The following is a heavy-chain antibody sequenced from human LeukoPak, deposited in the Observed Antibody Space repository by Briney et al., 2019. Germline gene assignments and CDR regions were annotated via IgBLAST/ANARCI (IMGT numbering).Heavy chain of an antibody. CDR3: ARHRGTYYYGSGSYPYFDY. CDR2: INHSGST. J-gene: IGHJ4*02. Sequence: SETLSLTCAVYGGSFSGYYWSWIRQPPGKGLEWIGEINHSGSTNYNPSLKSRVTISVDTSKNQFSLKLSPVTAADTAVYYCARHRGTYYYGSGSYPYFDYWGQGTLVTVSS. D-gene: IGHD3-10*01. V-gene: IGHV4-34*01. CDR1: GGSFSGYY.